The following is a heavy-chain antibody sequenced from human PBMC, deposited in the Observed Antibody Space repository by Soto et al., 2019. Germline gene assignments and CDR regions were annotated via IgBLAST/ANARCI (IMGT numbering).Heavy chain of an antibody. CDR3: PHTNYDTMTGYYPRIDFHH. D-gene: IGHD3-9*01. CDR2: IYWDDNK. CDR1: GFSLSTSGVG. V-gene: IGHV2-5*05. J-gene: IGHJ1*01. Sequence: QITLKESGPTLVKPTQTLTLTCTFFGFSLSTSGVGVGWIRQPPEKALEWLALIYWDDNKRYGPSLKSRLTITKYASKCHVVLTPTNMDPVDTRTYYCPHTNYDTMTGYYPRIDFHHWGQGTLVTVSS.